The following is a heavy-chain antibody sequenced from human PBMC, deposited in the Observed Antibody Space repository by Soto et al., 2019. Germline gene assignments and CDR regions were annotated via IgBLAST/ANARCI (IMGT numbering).Heavy chain of an antibody. D-gene: IGHD3-10*01. Sequence: GGSLRLSCAASGFTFSDYYMSWIRQAPGEGLEWLSYISGSSSYAIYADSVKGRFTISRDNAKSSLYLEMNSLRAEDTAVYYCARDSIITPRTLNYWGQGTQVTVSS. CDR3: ARDSIITPRTLNY. CDR2: ISGSSSYA. CDR1: GFTFSDYY. V-gene: IGHV3-11*06. J-gene: IGHJ4*02.